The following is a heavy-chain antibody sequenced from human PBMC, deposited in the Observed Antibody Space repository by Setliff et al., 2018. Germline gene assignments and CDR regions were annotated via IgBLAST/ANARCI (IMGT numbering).Heavy chain of an antibody. D-gene: IGHD2-15*01. CDR1: GYIFRSYG. V-gene: IGHV1-18*01. Sequence: ASVKVSCKASGYIFRSYGINWVRQAPGQGLEWMGWISAYARKFQGRVIMTTDTSTNTAYMELRSLRSDDTAIYYCARGPPEFVVAPAEGKFDYWGQGTLVTVSS. CDR3: ARGPPEFVVAPAEGKFDY. CDR2: ISA. J-gene: IGHJ4*02.